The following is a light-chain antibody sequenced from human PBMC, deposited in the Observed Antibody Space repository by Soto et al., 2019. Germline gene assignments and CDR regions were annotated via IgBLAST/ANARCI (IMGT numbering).Light chain of an antibody. CDR3: SSYTSSSTVV. CDR2: DVS. CDR1: SSDIGDYNY. J-gene: IGLJ2*01. V-gene: IGLV2-14*01. Sequence: QSVLTQPASVSGSPGQSITISCTGTSSDIGDYNYVSWYQQHPGKAPKLMIYDVSNRPSGVSNRFSGSKSGNTASLTISGFQAEDEGDYYCSSYTSSSTVVFGGGTKVTVL.